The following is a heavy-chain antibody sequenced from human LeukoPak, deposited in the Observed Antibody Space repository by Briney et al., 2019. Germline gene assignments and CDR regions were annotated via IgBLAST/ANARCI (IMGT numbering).Heavy chain of an antibody. J-gene: IGHJ4*02. V-gene: IGHV3-21*01. CDR2: ISSSGSYK. Sequence: GGSLRLSCAASGXIFSTYSMNWVRQAPGKRLESVSSISSSGSYKYYADSVKGRFTISRDNAKNSLSLQMNSLRAEDTAVYYCARDYPTTQWLLSGGDFWGQGALVTVSS. D-gene: IGHD5-12*01. CDR3: ARDYPTTQWLLSGGDF. CDR1: GXIFSTYS.